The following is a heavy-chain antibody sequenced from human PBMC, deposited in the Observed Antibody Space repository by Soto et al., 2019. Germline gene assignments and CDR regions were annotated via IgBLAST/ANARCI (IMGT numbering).Heavy chain of an antibody. V-gene: IGHV4-34*01. CDR3: SRGMGGRIAIFGVVNTEFDY. Sequence: QVQLQQWGAGLLKPSETLSLTCAVYGGSFSGYYWSWIRQPPGKGLEWIGEINHSGSTNSNPSLKSRVTIPVDTSKSQLSPRVPYVIAAATAVYYCSRGMGGRIAIFGVVNTEFDYWGQGTLVIVSS. D-gene: IGHD3-3*01. CDR2: INHSGST. CDR1: GGSFSGYY. J-gene: IGHJ4*02.